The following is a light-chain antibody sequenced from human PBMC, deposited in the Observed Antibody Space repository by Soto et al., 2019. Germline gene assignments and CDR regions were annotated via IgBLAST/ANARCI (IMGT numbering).Light chain of an antibody. Sequence: QSALTQPASVSGSPGQSITISCTGTSGDIGSYTYVSWYQQYPGKAPKLLISEVTNRPSGVSNRFSGSKSGNTASLTISGLQAEDEADYFCKSYAGSNTYVFGSGTKLTVL. V-gene: IGLV2-14*01. J-gene: IGLJ1*01. CDR2: EVT. CDR1: SGDIGSYTY. CDR3: KSYAGSNTYV.